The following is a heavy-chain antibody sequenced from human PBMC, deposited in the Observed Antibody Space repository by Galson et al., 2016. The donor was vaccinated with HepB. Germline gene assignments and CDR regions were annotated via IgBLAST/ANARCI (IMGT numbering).Heavy chain of an antibody. CDR1: GVSISSVSYY. Sequence: LSLTCTVSGVSISSVSYYWGWIRQPAGKGLEWIGRIYTNGGPNYNPSLKSRVTISIDSSENQFFLNLTSVTAADTAVYYCARTTISAHPYFDYWGQGTLVSVSS. D-gene: IGHD2-21*02. J-gene: IGHJ4*02. CDR3: ARTTISAHPYFDY. V-gene: IGHV4-61*02. CDR2: IYTNGGP.